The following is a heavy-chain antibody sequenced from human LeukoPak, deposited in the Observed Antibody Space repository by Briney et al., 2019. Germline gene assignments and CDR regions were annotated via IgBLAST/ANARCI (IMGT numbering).Heavy chain of an antibody. J-gene: IGHJ4*02. CDR2: INPSGGST. D-gene: IGHD3-22*01. CDR3: TREISYDSGAGGGFDY. CDR1: GYTFTSYY. V-gene: IGHV1-46*01. Sequence: ASMKVSCKASGYTFTSYYMHWVRQAPGQGLEWMGIINPSGGSTSYAQKFQGRVTMTRDTSTSTVYMELSSLRSEDTAVYYCTREISYDSGAGGGFDYWGQGTLVTVSS.